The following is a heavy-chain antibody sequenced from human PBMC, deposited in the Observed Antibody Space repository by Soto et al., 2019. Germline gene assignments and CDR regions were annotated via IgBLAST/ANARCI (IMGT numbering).Heavy chain of an antibody. CDR3: AKDLSSSGYYYGEAFAFDI. V-gene: IGHV3-30*18. Sequence: QVQLVESGGGVVQPGRSLRLSCAASGFTFSSYGMHWVRQAPGKGLEWVAVISYDGRNKYYADSVKGRFTISRDNSKNTLYLQMNSLRAEDKAVDYCAKDLSSSGYYYGEAFAFDIWGQGTIVTVSS. CDR1: GFTFSSYG. J-gene: IGHJ3*02. D-gene: IGHD3-22*01. CDR2: ISYDGRNK.